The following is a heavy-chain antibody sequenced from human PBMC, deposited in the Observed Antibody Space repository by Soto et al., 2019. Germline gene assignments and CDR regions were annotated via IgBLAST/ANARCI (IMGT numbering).Heavy chain of an antibody. CDR3: ATVSVWSGYSQDYYYYYMDV. J-gene: IGHJ6*03. CDR2: IIPILGIA. Sequence: EASVKVSCKASGGTFSSYTISWVRQAPGQGLEWMGRIIPILGIANYAQKFQGRVTITADKSTSTAYMELSSLRSEDTAVYYCATVSVWSGYSQDYYYYYMDVWGKGTTVTVSS. CDR1: GGTFSSYT. D-gene: IGHD3-3*01. V-gene: IGHV1-69*02.